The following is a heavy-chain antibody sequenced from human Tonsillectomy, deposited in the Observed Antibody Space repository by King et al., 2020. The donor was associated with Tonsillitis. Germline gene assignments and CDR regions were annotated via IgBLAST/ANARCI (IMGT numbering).Heavy chain of an antibody. CDR2: VNGGGDIT. J-gene: IGHJ2*01. D-gene: IGHD4-17*01. CDR3: ARGGGTTVTTFVWSIYRHLDL. Sequence: EVQLVESGGDLVQPGGSLRLSCAASISHFDNYAMTWVRQAPGKGLEWVSGVNGGGDITYYGESVKGRFTISRDNSKNIVYLQMNSLRAEDSALYYCARGGGTTVTTFVWSIYRHLDLWGRGTRVTVSS. CDR1: ISHFDNYA. V-gene: IGHV3-23*04.